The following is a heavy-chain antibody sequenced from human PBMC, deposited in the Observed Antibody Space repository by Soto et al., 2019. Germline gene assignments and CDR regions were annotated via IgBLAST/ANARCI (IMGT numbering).Heavy chain of an antibody. CDR2: ISGSGGST. J-gene: IGHJ4*02. V-gene: IGHV3-23*01. D-gene: IGHD6-13*01. Sequence: GGSLRLSCAASGFTFSTYAMSWVRQAPGKGLEWVSGISGSGGSTYYADSVKGRFTISRDNSKNTLYLQMNSLRAEVTAVYYCAKEHVAAAAVYYFDCWGRGTLVTVSS. CDR3: AKEHVAAAAVYYFDC. CDR1: GFTFSTYA.